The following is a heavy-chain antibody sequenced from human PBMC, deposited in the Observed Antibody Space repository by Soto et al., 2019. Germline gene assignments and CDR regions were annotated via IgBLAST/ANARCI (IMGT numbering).Heavy chain of an antibody. V-gene: IGHV1-18*01. CDR3: ARDSFHGGASWFDP. CDR1: GYTFTSYG. CDR2: ISAYNGNT. Sequence: ASVKVSCKASGYTFTSYGISWVRQAPGQGLDWMGWISAYNGNTNYAQKLQGRVTMTTDTSTSTAYMELRSLRSDDTAVYYCARDSFHGGASWFDPWGQGTLVTVSS. D-gene: IGHD2-15*01. J-gene: IGHJ5*02.